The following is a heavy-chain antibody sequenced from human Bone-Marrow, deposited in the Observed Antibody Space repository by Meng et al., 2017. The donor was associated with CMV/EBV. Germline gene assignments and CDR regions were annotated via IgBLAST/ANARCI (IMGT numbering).Heavy chain of an antibody. Sequence: SETLSLTCTVSGGSISSSNYYWGWICQPPGKGLEWIGSIYYSGSTHYNPSLKSRVTISVDTSKNQFSLNLRSVTAADTAVYYCARGYSSGPTYYYYGMDVWGQGTTVTVSS. CDR3: ARGYSSGPTYYYYGMDV. CDR1: GGSISSSNYY. D-gene: IGHD6-19*01. J-gene: IGHJ6*02. V-gene: IGHV4-39*07. CDR2: IYYSGST.